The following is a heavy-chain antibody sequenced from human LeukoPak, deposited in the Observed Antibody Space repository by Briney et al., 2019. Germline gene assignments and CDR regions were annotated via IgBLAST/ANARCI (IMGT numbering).Heavy chain of an antibody. CDR2: IYTIGST. CDR3: ARVQCISASSGGSCYSHSDY. D-gene: IGHD2-15*01. Sequence: PSETLSLTCTVSGDSISSGSYYWSWIRQPAGKGLEWIGHIYTIGSTNYNPSLKSRVTISVDTSKNQFSLKLSSVTAADTAMYYCARVQCISASSGGSCYSHSDYWGQGTLVTVSS. CDR1: GDSISSGSYY. J-gene: IGHJ4*02. V-gene: IGHV4-61*09.